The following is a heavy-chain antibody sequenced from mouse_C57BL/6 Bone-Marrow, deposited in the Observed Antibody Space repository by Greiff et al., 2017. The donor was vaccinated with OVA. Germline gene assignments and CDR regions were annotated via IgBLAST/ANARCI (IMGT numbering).Heavy chain of an antibody. Sequence: QVQLQQSGPELVKPGASVKISCKASGYAFSSSWMNWVKQRPGKGLEWIGRIYPGDGDTNYNGKFKGKATLTADKSSSTAYMQLSSLTSEDSAVYFCARSRYGYFDYWGQGTTLTVSS. V-gene: IGHV1-82*01. J-gene: IGHJ2*01. CDR1: GYAFSSSW. CDR2: IYPGDGDT. CDR3: ARSRYGYFDY. D-gene: IGHD1-1*02.